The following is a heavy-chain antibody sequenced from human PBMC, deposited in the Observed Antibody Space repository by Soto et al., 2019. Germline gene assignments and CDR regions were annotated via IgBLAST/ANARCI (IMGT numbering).Heavy chain of an antibody. Sequence: QVQLQESGPGLVKPSQTLSLTCTVSGGSISSGGYYWSWIRQHPGKGLEWIGYIYYSGSTYYNPSLKRRVTISVDTSKNQFSLKLSAVTAADTAVYYCARESYRDSRYFDLWGRGTLVTVSS. D-gene: IGHD1-26*01. J-gene: IGHJ2*01. V-gene: IGHV4-31*03. CDR2: IYYSGST. CDR1: GGSISSGGYY. CDR3: ARESYRDSRYFDL.